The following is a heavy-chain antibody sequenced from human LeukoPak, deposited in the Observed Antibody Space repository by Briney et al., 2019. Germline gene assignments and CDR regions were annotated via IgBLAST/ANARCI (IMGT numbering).Heavy chain of an antibody. CDR2: IYYSGST. CDR1: VGSISSGDYY. J-gene: IGHJ6*04. D-gene: IGHD3-22*01. V-gene: IGHV4-30-4*08. CDR3: ARAYYYDSSGLDV. Sequence: SSETLSLTCTVSVGSISSGDYYWSWIRQPPGKGLEWIGYIYYSGSTYYNPSLKSRVAISVDTSKNQFSLKLSSVTAADTAVYYCARAYYYDSSGLDVWGKGTTVTVSS.